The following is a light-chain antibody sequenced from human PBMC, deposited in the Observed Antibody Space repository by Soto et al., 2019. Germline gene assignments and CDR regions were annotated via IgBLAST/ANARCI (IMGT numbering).Light chain of an antibody. CDR1: QDISTY. V-gene: IGKV1-27*01. Sequence: DIQMTQSPSSLSASVGDRVTITCRARQDISTYLAWYQQKPGKVPKLLIHVASTLQSGVPSRFSGSGSGTDFTLTNSSLQPEDVATYYCQKYDSAPRTFGQGTKVEI. J-gene: IGKJ1*01. CDR3: QKYDSAPRT. CDR2: VAS.